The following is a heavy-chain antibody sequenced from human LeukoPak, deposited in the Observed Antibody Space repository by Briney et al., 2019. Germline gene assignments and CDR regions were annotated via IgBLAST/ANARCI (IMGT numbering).Heavy chain of an antibody. CDR3: VRGPSFGDFVDYLDS. J-gene: IGHJ4*02. CDR1: GFTFSSHW. D-gene: IGHD4-17*01. V-gene: IGHV3-7*01. Sequence: PGGSLRLSCAASGFTFSSHWMTWVRLAPGKGLEWVAHIKQGGNTKHYVSSVKGRSTISRDDAQNTLYLQMNSLRDDDTAVYYCVRGPSFGDFVDYLDSWGQGTRVTVSS. CDR2: IKQGGNTK.